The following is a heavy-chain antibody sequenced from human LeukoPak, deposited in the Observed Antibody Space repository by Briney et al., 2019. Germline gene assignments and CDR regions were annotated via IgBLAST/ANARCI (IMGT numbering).Heavy chain of an antibody. D-gene: IGHD3-10*01. CDR2: INHSGST. J-gene: IGHJ6*04. V-gene: IGHV4-34*01. CDR1: GGSFGGYY. CDR3: ARAGTMVRGVRHYGMDV. Sequence: SETLSLTCAVYGGSFGGYYWSWIRQPPGKGLEWIGEINHSGSTNYNPSLKSRVTISVDTSKNQFSLKLSSVTAADTAVYYCARAGTMVRGVRHYGMDVWGKGTTVTVSS.